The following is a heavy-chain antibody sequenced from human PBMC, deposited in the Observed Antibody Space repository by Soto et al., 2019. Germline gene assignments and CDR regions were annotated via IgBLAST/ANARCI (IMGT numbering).Heavy chain of an antibody. CDR1: GGTFSSYA. V-gene: IGHV1-69*13. CDR2: IIPIFGTA. J-gene: IGHJ3*02. D-gene: IGHD2-15*01. CDR3: AREQGYCSGGSCYSRLGDDAFDI. Sequence: ASVKVSCKASGGTFSSYAISWVRQAPGQGLEWMGGIIPIFGTANYAQKFQGRVTITADESTSTAYMELSSLRSEDTAVYYCAREQGYCSGGSCYSRLGDDAFDIWGQGTMVTVSS.